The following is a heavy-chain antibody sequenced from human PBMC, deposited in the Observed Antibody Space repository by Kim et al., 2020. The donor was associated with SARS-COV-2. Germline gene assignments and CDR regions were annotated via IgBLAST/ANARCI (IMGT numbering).Heavy chain of an antibody. V-gene: IGHV4-31*02. J-gene: IGHJ4*02. Sequence: YNPSLTSRVTISVDTSKNQFSLKLSSVTAADTAVYYCARDQVGWYYFDYWGQGTLVTVSS. D-gene: IGHD2-2*03. CDR3: ARDQVGWYYFDY.